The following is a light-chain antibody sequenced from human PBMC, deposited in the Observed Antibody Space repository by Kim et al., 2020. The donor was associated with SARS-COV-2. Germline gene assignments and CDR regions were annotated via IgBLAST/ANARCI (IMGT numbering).Light chain of an antibody. V-gene: IGLV1-44*01. Sequence: LWITISCSGSSSNIGPNTVNWYQQLPGMAPKLLMYSDNQRPSGVPDRFSGSKSGTSASLAISGLQAEDEADYYCAAWDDSLNGYVFGTGTKVTVL. CDR2: SDN. CDR1: SSNIGPNT. CDR3: AAWDDSLNGYV. J-gene: IGLJ1*01.